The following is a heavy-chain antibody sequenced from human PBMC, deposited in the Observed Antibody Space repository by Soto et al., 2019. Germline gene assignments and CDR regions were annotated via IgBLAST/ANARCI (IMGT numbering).Heavy chain of an antibody. D-gene: IGHD2-15*01. J-gene: IGHJ6*02. CDR2: ISPSTSHI. CDR1: GFTFSSCT. CDR3: SGCSGGACHQNYGMDV. V-gene: IGHV3-21*01. Sequence: EVHLVESGGGLVKPGGSLRLSCAVSGFTFSSCTMNWVRQAPGKGLEWVSPISPSTSHIYYEDSVKSRFTISRNNAKNSLSLQMNTLPAEHTEVYYRSGCSGGACHQNYGMDVWGQETTVTVSS.